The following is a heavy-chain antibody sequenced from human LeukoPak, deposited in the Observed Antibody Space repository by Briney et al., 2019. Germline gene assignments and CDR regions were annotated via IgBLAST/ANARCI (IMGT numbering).Heavy chain of an antibody. CDR3: ARDSSGSSPNFDY. CDR1: GYTFTSYG. V-gene: IGHV1-18*01. J-gene: IGHJ4*02. CDR2: ISAYNGNT. Sequence: ASVKVSCKTSGYTFTSYGISWVRQAPGQGLEWMGWISAYNGNTNYARKLQGRVTMTTDTSTSTANMELRSLRSDDTAVYYCARDSSGSSPNFDYWGQGTLVTVSS. D-gene: IGHD1-26*01.